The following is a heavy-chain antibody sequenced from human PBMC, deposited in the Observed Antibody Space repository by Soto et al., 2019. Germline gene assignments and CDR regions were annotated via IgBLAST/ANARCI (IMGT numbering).Heavy chain of an antibody. J-gene: IGHJ2*01. CDR1: GFTYSNYA. CDR3: AKGWRLSDYLYVDL. V-gene: IGHV3-23*01. CDR2: ISGTGGST. D-gene: IGHD2-15*01. Sequence: EVQLLESGGGLAQPGGSLRLSCAASGFTYSNYAMGWVRQAPGKGLEWVSTISGTGGSTYYADSIKGRFTISRDNPKNTLYLQMNSLRADDTAMYYCAKGWRLSDYLYVDLWGRGALVTVSS.